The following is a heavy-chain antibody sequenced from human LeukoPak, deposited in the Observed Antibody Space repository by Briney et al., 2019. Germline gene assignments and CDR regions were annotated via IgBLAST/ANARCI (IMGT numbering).Heavy chain of an antibody. CDR1: GGSISSSSYY. Sequence: SETLSLTCTVSGGSISSSSYYWGWIRQPPGKGLEWIGSIYYSGSTYYNPSLKSRVTISVDTSKNQFSLKLSSVTAADTAVYYCARDWGSSTSPNWFDPWGQGTLVTVSS. D-gene: IGHD2-2*01. V-gene: IGHV4-39*07. CDR3: ARDWGSSTSPNWFDP. CDR2: IYYSGST. J-gene: IGHJ5*02.